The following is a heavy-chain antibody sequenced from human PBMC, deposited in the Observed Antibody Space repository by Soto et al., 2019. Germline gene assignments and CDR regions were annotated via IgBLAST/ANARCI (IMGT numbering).Heavy chain of an antibody. D-gene: IGHD3-3*01. J-gene: IGHJ6*02. CDR2: ISSSGSTI. CDR3: ARYGGGVLRFLEWLPPGTQNYGMGV. CDR1: GFTFSSYE. Sequence: GGSLRLSCAASGFTFSSYEMNWVRQAPGKGLEWVSYISSSGSTIYYADSVKGRFTISRDNAKNSLYLQMNSLRAEDTAVYYCARYGGGVLRFLEWLPPGTQNYGMGVWGQGTTVTVSS. V-gene: IGHV3-48*03.